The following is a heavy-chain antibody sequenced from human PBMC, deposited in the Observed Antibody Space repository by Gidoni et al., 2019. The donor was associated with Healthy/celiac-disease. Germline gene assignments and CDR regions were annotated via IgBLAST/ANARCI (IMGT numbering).Heavy chain of an antibody. J-gene: IGHJ4*02. CDR2: ISGSGGST. CDR1: GFTFSSYA. D-gene: IGHD3-10*01. Sequence: EVQLLESGGGLVQPGGSLRLSCAASGFTFSSYAMSWGRQAPGKVLEWVSAISGSGGSTYYADSVKGRFTISRDNSKNTLYLQMNSLRAEDTAVYYCAKCPAGDLGGSSFDYWGQGTLVTVSS. CDR3: AKCPAGDLGGSSFDY. V-gene: IGHV3-23*01.